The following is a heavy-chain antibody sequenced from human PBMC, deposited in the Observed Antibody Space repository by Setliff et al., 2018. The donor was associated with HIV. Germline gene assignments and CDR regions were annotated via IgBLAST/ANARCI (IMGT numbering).Heavy chain of an antibody. J-gene: IGHJ4*02. D-gene: IGHD3-3*01. V-gene: IGHV4-61*02. CDR1: GGSISSGSYY. CDR2: IYTSGST. CDR3: ARDVMEWFGNYFDN. Sequence: SETLSLTCTVSGGSISSGSYYWSWIRQPAGKGLEWIGRIYTSGSTNYNPSLESRVTISIDTSKHQFSLQLTSVTAADTAVYFCARDVMEWFGNYFDNWGQGALVTVSS.